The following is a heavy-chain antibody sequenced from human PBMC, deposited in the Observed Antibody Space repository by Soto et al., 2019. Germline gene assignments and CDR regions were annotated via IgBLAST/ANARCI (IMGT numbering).Heavy chain of an antibody. Sequence: GASVKVSCKASGFTFTSSAMQWVRQARGQRLEWIGWIVVGSGNTNYAQKFQERVTITRDMSTSTAYMELSSLRSEDTAVYYCAAFDCISTSRYMMAFDIWGQGTMVTVS. V-gene: IGHV1-58*02. CDR3: AAFDCISTSRYMMAFDI. CDR1: GFTFTSSA. CDR2: IVVGSGNT. J-gene: IGHJ3*02. D-gene: IGHD2-2*02.